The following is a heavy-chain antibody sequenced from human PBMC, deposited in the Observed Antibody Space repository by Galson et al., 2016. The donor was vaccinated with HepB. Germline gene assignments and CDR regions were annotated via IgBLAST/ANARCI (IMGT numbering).Heavy chain of an antibody. CDR2: ISAYNGDT. Sequence: SVKVSCKASGYTFTSYGFSWVRQAPGQGLEWMGWISAYNGDTNFAQKFEGRVTMTTDTSTSTAYMELRSLRSDDTAVYYCARGWYSTSSPGNFDYWGQGTLVTVSP. CDR1: GYTFTSYG. J-gene: IGHJ4*02. V-gene: IGHV1-18*01. CDR3: ARGWYSTSSPGNFDY. D-gene: IGHD6-6*01.